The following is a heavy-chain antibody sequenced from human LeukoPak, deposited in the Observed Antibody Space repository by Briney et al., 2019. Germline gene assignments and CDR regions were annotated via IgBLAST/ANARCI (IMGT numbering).Heavy chain of an antibody. CDR1: GFTFSTYT. D-gene: IGHD3-22*01. J-gene: IGHJ4*02. CDR3: ARRGVGSSGYYDIDY. Sequence: GGSLRLSCAASGFTFSTYTMNWVRQAPGKGLEWVALISYDGNNKYSADSVKGRFTISRDNSKNTLYLQMNSLGAEDTAVYYCARRGVGSSGYYDIDYWGQGTLVTVSS. V-gene: IGHV3-30-3*01. CDR2: ISYDGNNK.